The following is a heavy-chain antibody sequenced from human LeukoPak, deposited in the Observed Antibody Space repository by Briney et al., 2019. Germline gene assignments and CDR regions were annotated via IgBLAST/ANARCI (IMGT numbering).Heavy chain of an antibody. CDR1: GFTFSSYS. CDR3: ARDYPSTSGSSPNWFDP. Sequence: GGSLRLSCAASGFTFSSYSMNWVRQAPGRGLEWVSSISSSSRYIYHAESVKGRFTMSRDNAKNSLYLQMNSLRAEDTAVYYCARDYPSTSGSSPNWFDPWGQGTLVTVSP. V-gene: IGHV3-21*01. D-gene: IGHD1-26*01. J-gene: IGHJ5*02. CDR2: ISSSSRYI.